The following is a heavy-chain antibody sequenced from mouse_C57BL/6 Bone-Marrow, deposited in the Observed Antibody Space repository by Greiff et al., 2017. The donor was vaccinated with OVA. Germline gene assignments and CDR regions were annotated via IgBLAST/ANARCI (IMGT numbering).Heavy chain of an antibody. CDR2: IDPSDSYT. Sequence: QVQLKQPGAELVKPGASVKLSCKASGYTFTSYWMQWVKQRPGQGLEWIGEIDPSDSYTNYNQKFKGKATLTVDTSSSTAYMQLSSLTSEDSAVYYCAREGSSGYYFDYWGQGTTLTVSS. V-gene: IGHV1-50*01. D-gene: IGHD3-2*02. CDR1: GYTFTSYW. CDR3: AREGSSGYYFDY. J-gene: IGHJ2*01.